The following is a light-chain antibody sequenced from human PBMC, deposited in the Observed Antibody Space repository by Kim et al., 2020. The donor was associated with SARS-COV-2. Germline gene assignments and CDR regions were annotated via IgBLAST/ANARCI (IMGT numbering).Light chain of an antibody. CDR2: GRN. CDR3: QSRDSGGNVV. Sequence: SSELTQDPAVSVALGQTVRITYQGDSLRSYYATWYHQKPRQAPVLVIYGRNSRPSGIPDRFSGSASGNTASLTISGAQAEDESDFYCQSRDSGGNVVFGGGTKLTVL. CDR1: SLRSYY. V-gene: IGLV3-19*01. J-gene: IGLJ2*01.